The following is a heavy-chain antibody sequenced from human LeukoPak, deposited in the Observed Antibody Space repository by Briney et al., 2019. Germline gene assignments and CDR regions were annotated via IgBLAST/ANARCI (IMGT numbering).Heavy chain of an antibody. CDR3: ARAQSWRWFHP. CDR1: GYTFTSYY. V-gene: IGHV1-46*01. Sequence: ASVKVSCKACGYTFTSYYMHWVRQAPGQWLEWMGIINPSGGSTSYAQKFQGRVTMTRDTSTSTVYMELSSLRSEDTAVYYCARAQSWRWFHPWGQGTLVTVSS. CDR2: INPSGGST. D-gene: IGHD6-13*01. J-gene: IGHJ5*02.